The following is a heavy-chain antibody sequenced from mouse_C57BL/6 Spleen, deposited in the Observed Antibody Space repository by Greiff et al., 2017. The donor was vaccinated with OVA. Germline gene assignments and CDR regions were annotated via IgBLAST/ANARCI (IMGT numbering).Heavy chain of an antibody. CDR1: GFTFSDYG. D-gene: IGHD1-1*01. Sequence: EVQVVESGGGLVKPGGSLKLSCAASGFTFSDYGMHWVRQAPEKGLEWVAYISSGSSTIYYADTVKGRFTISRDNAKNNLFLQMTSLRSEDTAMYYCARDTTDSWYFDVWGTGTTVTVSS. J-gene: IGHJ1*03. CDR3: ARDTTDSWYFDV. CDR2: ISSGSSTI. V-gene: IGHV5-17*01.